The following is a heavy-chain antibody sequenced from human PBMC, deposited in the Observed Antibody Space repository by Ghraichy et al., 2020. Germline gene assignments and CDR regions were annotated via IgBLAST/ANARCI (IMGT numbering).Heavy chain of an antibody. CDR3: ARLSKSPRKYYYDSSGYKYYFDY. J-gene: IGHJ4*02. Sequence: GGSLRLSCAASGFTFSSYWMSWVRQAPGKGLEWVANIKQDGSEKYYVDSVKGRFTISRDNAKNSLYLQMNSLRAEDTAVYYCARLSKSPRKYYYDSSGYKYYFDYWGQGTLVTVSS. V-gene: IGHV3-7*03. CDR1: GFTFSSYW. D-gene: IGHD3-22*01. CDR2: IKQDGSEK.